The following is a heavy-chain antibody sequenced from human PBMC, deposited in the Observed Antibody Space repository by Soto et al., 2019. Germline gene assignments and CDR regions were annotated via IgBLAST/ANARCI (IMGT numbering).Heavy chain of an antibody. V-gene: IGHV3-21*06. CDR2: ISGGGRYI. D-gene: IGHD5-18*01. CDR3: TRDPEDTSLDNHFAP. Sequence: PGGSLRLSCAASGFSFDRYGMSWVRQAPGKGLEWVSSISGGGRYIYYADSVKGRFTISRDNTENSLFPHMDSLRVDDTGVYFCTRDPEDTSLDNHFAPWGQGTRVTVSS. J-gene: IGHJ5*02. CDR1: GFSFDRYG.